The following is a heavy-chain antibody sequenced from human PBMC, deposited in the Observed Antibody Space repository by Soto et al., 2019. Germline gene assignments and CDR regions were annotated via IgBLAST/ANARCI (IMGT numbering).Heavy chain of an antibody. CDR3: ATDSPPILRYSHAP. J-gene: IGHJ5*02. Sequence: GGSLRLSCAPSGFPFTTYGMSFVRHAPGKWLEWVSFISASGDRSYYADSVKGRFTISRDNYKNMLYLQMNSLTAADTAVYYCATDSPPILRYSHAPWGQGTLVTVSS. D-gene: IGHD3-9*01. CDR2: ISASGDRS. V-gene: IGHV3-23*01. CDR1: GFPFTTYG.